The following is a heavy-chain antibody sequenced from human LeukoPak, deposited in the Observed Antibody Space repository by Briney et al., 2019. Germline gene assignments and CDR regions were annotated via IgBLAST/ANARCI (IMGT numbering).Heavy chain of an antibody. V-gene: IGHV3-53*01. CDR3: ARAEQWLAYGY. J-gene: IGHJ4*02. D-gene: IGHD6-19*01. CDR1: GVTVSNKY. Sequence: GGSLRLSCAASGVTVSNKYMSWVRQAPGKGLEWVSVIYSGESTQYADSVKGRFTISRDNFKNMLYLQMNSLRADDTAVYYCARAEQWLAYGYWGQGTLVTVSS. CDR2: IYSGEST.